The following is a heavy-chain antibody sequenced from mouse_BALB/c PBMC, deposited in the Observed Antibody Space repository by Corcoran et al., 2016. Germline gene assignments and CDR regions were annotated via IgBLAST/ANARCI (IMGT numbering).Heavy chain of an antibody. Sequence: QVQLQQSGAELMKPGASVKISCKASGFTFTSYWIEWVKQRPGHGLEWIGEIFPRSGSTNYNENFKGKATFTADTSSNTAYMQLSSLTSEDSAVYYCARNWYWFFSVWGAGATVTVSS. CDR3: ARNWYWFFSV. D-gene: IGHD4-1*01. J-gene: IGHJ1*01. V-gene: IGHV1-9*01. CDR2: IFPRSGST. CDR1: GFTFTSYW.